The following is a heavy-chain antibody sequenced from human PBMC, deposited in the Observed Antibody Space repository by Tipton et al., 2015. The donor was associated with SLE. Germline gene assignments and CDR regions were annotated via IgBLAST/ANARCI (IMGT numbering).Heavy chain of an antibody. CDR1: GYSFTSYW. V-gene: IGHV5-51*01. Sequence: VQLVQSGAEVKKPGESLKISCKGSGYSFTSYWIGWVRQMPGKGLEWMGIIYPGDSDTRYSPSFQGQVTISADKSISTAYLQWSSLKASDTAMYYCARHGGEDLVWSGYLPNPYYYYGMDVWGQGTTVTVSS. CDR3: ARHGGEDLVWSGYLPNPYYYYGMDV. D-gene: IGHD3-3*01. J-gene: IGHJ6*02. CDR2: IYPGDSDT.